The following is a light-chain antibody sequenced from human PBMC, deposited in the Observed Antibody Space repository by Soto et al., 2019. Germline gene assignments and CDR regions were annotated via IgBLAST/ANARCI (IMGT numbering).Light chain of an antibody. CDR1: SSDVGAYNH. V-gene: IGLV2-14*01. J-gene: IGLJ1*01. Sequence: QSVLTQPASVSGSPGQSIAISCTGTSSDVGAYNHVSWYQQHPGKAPELMIFDVSNRPSGVSDRFSGSKSGNTASLTISGLQAEDEADYYCCSFASRNTYVFGSGTRSPS. CDR3: CSFASRNTYV. CDR2: DVS.